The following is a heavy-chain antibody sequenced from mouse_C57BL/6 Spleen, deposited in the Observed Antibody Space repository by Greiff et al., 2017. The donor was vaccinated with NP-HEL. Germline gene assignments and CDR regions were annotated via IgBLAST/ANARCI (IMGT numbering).Heavy chain of an antibody. Sequence: VQLQQSGAELVRPGASVKLSCKASGYAFTDYYINWVKQRPGQGLEWIARIYPGSGNTYYNEKFKGKATLTAEKSSSTAYMQLSSLPSEDSAVYYCARSSGSSPWFAYWGQGTLVTVSA. J-gene: IGHJ3*01. V-gene: IGHV1-76*01. CDR2: IYPGSGNT. CDR1: GYAFTDYY. CDR3: ARSSGSSPWFAY. D-gene: IGHD1-1*01.